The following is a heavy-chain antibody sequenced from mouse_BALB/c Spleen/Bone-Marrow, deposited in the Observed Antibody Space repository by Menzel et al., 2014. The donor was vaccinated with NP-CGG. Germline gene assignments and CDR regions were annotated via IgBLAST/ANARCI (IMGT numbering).Heavy chain of an antibody. Sequence: EVQLQQSGPSLVKPSQTLSLTCSVTGDSITSSYWNWIRKFPGNKLEYMGYIRYSGNAYYNPSLKSRISLTRDTTKNQYYLQLNSVPPEETATYFCARGKGYPFHYWGKGTTLTVSS. D-gene: IGHD3-2*02. CDR1: GDSITSSY. CDR3: ARGKGYPFHY. CDR2: IRYSGNA. V-gene: IGHV3-8*02. J-gene: IGHJ2*01.